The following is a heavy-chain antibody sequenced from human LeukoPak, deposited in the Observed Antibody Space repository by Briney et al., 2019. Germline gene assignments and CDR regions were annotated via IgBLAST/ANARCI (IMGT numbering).Heavy chain of an antibody. V-gene: IGHV3-23*01. J-gene: IGHJ5*02. CDR2: ISGSGSST. CDR1: GFTFSSYA. D-gene: IGHD5-12*01. Sequence: GGSLRLSCAASGFTFSSYAMSWVRQAPGKGLEWVSAISGSGSSTYYADSVKGRFTISRDNSKNTLYLQMNSLRAEDTAVYYCAKDGAKPYSGYDFNWFDPWGQGTLVTVS. CDR3: AKDGAKPYSGYDFNWFDP.